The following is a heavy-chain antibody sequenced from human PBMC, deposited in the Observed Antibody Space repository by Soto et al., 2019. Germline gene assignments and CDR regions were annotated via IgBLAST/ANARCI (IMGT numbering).Heavy chain of an antibody. CDR3: AKATTNGGWFNPFDS. Sequence: GGSLRLSCAASGFSFVNYAMNWVRQAPGKGLEWVSGLSGSGTSTYYADSVKGRFTISRDNSRDTLFLQMNSLTADDTTVYYCAKATTNGGWFNPFDSWGQGALVTVSS. CDR1: GFSFVNYA. V-gene: IGHV3-23*01. J-gene: IGHJ4*02. CDR2: LSGSGTST. D-gene: IGHD6-19*01.